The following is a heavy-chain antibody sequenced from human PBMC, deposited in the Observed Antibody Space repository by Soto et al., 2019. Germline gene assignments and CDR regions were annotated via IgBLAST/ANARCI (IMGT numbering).Heavy chain of an antibody. V-gene: IGHV4-39*01. D-gene: IGHD3-16*01. CDR2: IYYSGST. J-gene: IGHJ5*02. Sequence: PSETLSLTCTATGDSITSTAYYWAWIRQPPGKGLEWVASIYYSGSTYHIPSLKSRVTISVDTSKNQFSLKVTSVTAADTAVYYCARHWRTRYSPVVEIVMRWFDPSGQGILVTVSS. CDR3: ARHWRTRYSPVVEIVMRWFDP. CDR1: GDSITSTAYY.